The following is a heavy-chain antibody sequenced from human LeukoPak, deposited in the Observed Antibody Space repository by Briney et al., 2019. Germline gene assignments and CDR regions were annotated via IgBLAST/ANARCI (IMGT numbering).Heavy chain of an antibody. D-gene: IGHD6-13*01. CDR2: IKSKTDGGTT. CDR3: TTDLSSSWYDY. CDR1: GFTFSNAW. V-gene: IGHV3-15*01. J-gene: IGHJ4*02. Sequence: GGSLRLSCAASGFTFSNAWMSWVRQAPGKGLEWVGRIKSKTDGGTTDYAAPVKGRFTISRDDSKSTLYLQMNSLKTEDTAVYYCTTDLSSSWYDYWGQGTLVTVSS.